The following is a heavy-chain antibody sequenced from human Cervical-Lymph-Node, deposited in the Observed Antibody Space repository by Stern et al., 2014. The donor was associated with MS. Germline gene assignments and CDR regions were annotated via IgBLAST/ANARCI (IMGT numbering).Heavy chain of an antibody. CDR3: ARGPMVRGVNNWFDP. V-gene: IGHV4-31*03. Sequence: DQLVESGPGLVKPSQTLSLTCTVSGGSISSGGYYWSWIRQHPGKGLEWIGYIYYSGSTYYNPSLKSRVTISVDTSKNQFSLKLSSVTAADTAVYYCARGPMVRGVNNWFDPWGQGTLVTVSS. J-gene: IGHJ5*02. CDR1: GGSISSGGYY. D-gene: IGHD3-10*01. CDR2: IYYSGST.